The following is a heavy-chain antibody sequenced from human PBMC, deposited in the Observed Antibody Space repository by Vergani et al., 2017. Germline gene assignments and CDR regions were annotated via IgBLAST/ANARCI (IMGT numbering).Heavy chain of an antibody. CDR3: AGEGVCSSTSCYTNLYYFDY. V-gene: IGHV1-69*08. D-gene: IGHD2-2*02. CDR2: IIPILGIA. J-gene: IGHJ4*02. Sequence: QVQLVQSGAEVKKPGSSVKVSCKASGGTFSSDTISWVRQAPGQGLEWMGRIIPILGIANYAQKFQGRVTITADKSTSTAYMELSSLRSEDTAVYYCAGEGVCSSTSCYTNLYYFDYWGQGTLVTVSS. CDR1: GGTFSSDT.